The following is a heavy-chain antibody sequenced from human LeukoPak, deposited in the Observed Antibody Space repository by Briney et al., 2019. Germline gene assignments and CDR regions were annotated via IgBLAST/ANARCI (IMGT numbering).Heavy chain of an antibody. D-gene: IGHD3-10*01. J-gene: IGHJ4*02. CDR2: IFYSGST. CDR3: ARLSNSGSYNYFDY. Sequence: PSETLSLTCTVSGGSISDYYWSWIRQSPGKGLEWIGYIFYSGSTNDNPSLKSRVTMSVDTSKNQVSLKLSSVTAADTAVYYCARLSNSGSYNYFDYWGQGTLVTVSS. CDR1: GGSISDYY. V-gene: IGHV4-59*08.